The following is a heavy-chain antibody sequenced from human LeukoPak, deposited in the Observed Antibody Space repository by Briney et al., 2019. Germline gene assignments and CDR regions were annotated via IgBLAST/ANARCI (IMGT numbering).Heavy chain of an antibody. Sequence: GSLRLSCAASGFTFSNYAMSWVRQAPGKGLEWVSGTSGSGGATYYADSVKGRFTTSRDNSKNTLYLQMSSLRADDTAVYYCAKTQIMTAITATNFDFWGQGTLVTVSS. CDR2: TSGSGGAT. CDR3: AKTQIMTAITATNFDF. D-gene: IGHD2-21*02. J-gene: IGHJ4*02. V-gene: IGHV3-23*01. CDR1: GFTFSNYA.